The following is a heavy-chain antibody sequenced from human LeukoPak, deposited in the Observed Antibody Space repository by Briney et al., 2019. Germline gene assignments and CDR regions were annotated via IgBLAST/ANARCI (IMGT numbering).Heavy chain of an antibody. V-gene: IGHV1-69*13. Sequence: GASVKVSCKASGYTFTSYGISWVRQAPGQGLEWMGGIIPIFGTANYAQKFQGRVTITADESTSTAYMELSSLRSEDTAVYYCARGVTRYDSSGYYVYWGQGTLVTVSS. D-gene: IGHD3-22*01. CDR2: IIPIFGTA. CDR1: GYTFTSYG. J-gene: IGHJ4*02. CDR3: ARGVTRYDSSGYYVY.